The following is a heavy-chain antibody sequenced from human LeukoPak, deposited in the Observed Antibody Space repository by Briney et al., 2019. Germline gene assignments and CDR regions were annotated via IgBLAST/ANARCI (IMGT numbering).Heavy chain of an antibody. Sequence: PGGSLRLSCAASGFTFSSYSMNWVRQAPGKGLEWVSSISSSSSYIYYADSVKGRFTISRDNSKNTLYLQMNSLRAEDTAVYYCAKDGELRYFDWFRFDYWGQGTLVTVSS. D-gene: IGHD3-9*01. J-gene: IGHJ4*02. CDR1: GFTFSSYS. V-gene: IGHV3-21*04. CDR3: AKDGELRYFDWFRFDY. CDR2: ISSSSSYI.